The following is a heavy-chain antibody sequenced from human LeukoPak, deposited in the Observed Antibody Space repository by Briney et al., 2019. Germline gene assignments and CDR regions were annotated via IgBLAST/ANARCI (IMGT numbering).Heavy chain of an antibody. CDR3: ARLSGYYDSSGYRSYFDY. Sequence: PGESLEISCKGSGYSFTSYWIGWVRQMPGKGLEWMGIIYPGDSDTGYSPSFQGQVTISADKSISTAYLQWSSLKASDTAMYYCARLSGYYDSSGYRSYFDYWGQGTLVTVSS. J-gene: IGHJ4*02. CDR1: GYSFTSYW. D-gene: IGHD3-22*01. CDR2: IYPGDSDT. V-gene: IGHV5-51*01.